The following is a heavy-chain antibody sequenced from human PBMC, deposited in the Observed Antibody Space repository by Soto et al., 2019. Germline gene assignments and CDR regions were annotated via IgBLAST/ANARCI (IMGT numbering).Heavy chain of an antibody. D-gene: IGHD3-9*01. Sequence: SETLSLTCTVSGGSISSGGYYWSWIRQHPGKGLEWIGYIYYSGSTYYNPSLKSRVTISVDTSKNQFSLKLSSVTAADTAVYYCARTPGPYYDILTGYANWFDPWGQGTLVTVSS. CDR3: ARTPGPYYDILTGYANWFDP. J-gene: IGHJ5*02. CDR2: IYYSGST. CDR1: GGSISSGGYY. V-gene: IGHV4-31*03.